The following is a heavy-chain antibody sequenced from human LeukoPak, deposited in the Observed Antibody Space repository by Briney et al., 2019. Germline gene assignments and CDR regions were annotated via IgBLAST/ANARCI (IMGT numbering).Heavy chain of an antibody. CDR3: ATPPFGGVIVLSFDY. D-gene: IGHD3-16*02. CDR1: GYTLTELS. J-gene: IGHJ4*02. V-gene: IGHV1-24*01. CDR2: FDPEDGET. Sequence: ASVKVSCKVSGYTLTELSMHWVRQAPGKGLEWMGGFDPEDGETIYAQKFQGRVTMTEDTSTDTAYMELSSLRSEDTAVYYCATPPFGGVIVLSFDYWGQGTLVTVSS.